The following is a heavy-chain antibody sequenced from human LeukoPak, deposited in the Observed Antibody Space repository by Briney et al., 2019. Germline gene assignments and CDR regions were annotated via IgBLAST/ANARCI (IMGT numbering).Heavy chain of an antibody. CDR2: IRSKANGYAT. J-gene: IGHJ6*04. D-gene: IGHD3-10*01. V-gene: IGHV3-73*01. CDR1: GFTFSGSA. Sequence: PGGSLRLSCAASGFTFSGSAMHWVRQASGKGLEWVGRIRSKANGYATAYAASVKGRFTISRDDSKNTAYLQMNSLKTEDTAVYYCTRQALSGPFGDAYYYGMDVWGKGTTVTVSS. CDR3: TRQALSGPFGDAYYYGMDV.